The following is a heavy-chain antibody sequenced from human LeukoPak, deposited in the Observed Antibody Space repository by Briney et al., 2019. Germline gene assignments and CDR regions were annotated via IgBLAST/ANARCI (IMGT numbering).Heavy chain of an antibody. V-gene: IGHV3-7*01. J-gene: IGHJ3*02. CDR2: IKQDGSGK. Sequence: GGSLRLSCAAPGFIFNSYWMSWVRQAPGKGLEWVANIKQDGSGKYYVDSVKGRFTISRDNAKNSLYLQMNSLRAEDTAVYYCARPFSSRDAFDIWGQGTMVTVSS. D-gene: IGHD6-19*01. CDR3: ARPFSSRDAFDI. CDR1: GFIFNSYW.